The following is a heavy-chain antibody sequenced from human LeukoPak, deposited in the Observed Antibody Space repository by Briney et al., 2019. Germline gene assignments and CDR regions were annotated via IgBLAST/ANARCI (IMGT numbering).Heavy chain of an antibody. D-gene: IGHD1-26*01. CDR3: AITTLGSYYDLDY. Sequence: KPGGSLRLSCAASGFTFSDYYMSWIRQAPGKGLEWVSYISSSGNTIYYADSVKGRFTISRDNAKNSLYLQMNSLRAEDTAVYYCAITTLGSYYDLDYWGQGTLVTVSS. CDR2: ISSSGNTI. CDR1: GFTFSDYY. J-gene: IGHJ4*02. V-gene: IGHV3-11*01.